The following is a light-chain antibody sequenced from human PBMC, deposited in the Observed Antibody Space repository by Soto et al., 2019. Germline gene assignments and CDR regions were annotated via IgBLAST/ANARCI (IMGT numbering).Light chain of an antibody. CDR3: CSSAGSYTVV. J-gene: IGLJ2*01. V-gene: IGLV2-11*01. CDR1: RSDVGGYNY. CDR2: DVS. Sequence: QSVLTQPRSVSGSPRKSGTISGTGTRSDVGGYNYVSWYQQHPGKAPKLMIYDVSKRPSVVPDRFSGSKSGNTASLTISGLQAEDDADYYCCSSAGSYTVVFGGGTQLTVL.